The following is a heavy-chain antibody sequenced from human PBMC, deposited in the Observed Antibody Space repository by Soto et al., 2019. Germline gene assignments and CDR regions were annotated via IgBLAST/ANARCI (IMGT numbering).Heavy chain of an antibody. CDR3: ARDGTLYDSRAYYYLY. D-gene: IGHD3-22*01. CDR2: ITPMFGTP. Sequence: SVKVSCKASRGTFSSNTITWVRQAPVQGLEWMGGITPMFGTPNYAQKFRGRVTTTADESTSTAYMELSSLRSEDTAMYFCARDGTLYDSRAYYYLYWGQGTLVTVSS. CDR1: RGTFSSNT. J-gene: IGHJ4*02. V-gene: IGHV1-69*13.